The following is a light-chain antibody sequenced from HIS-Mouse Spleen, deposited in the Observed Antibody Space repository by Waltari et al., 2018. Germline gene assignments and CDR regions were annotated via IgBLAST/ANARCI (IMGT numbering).Light chain of an antibody. Sequence: QSALTQPASVSGSPGQSITISCTGTSSDVGGYNYVPWYQQHPGKAPKLKIYDVSNRACWISNRDSGSKSGNTASLTIAGLQAEDEADDYCSSYTSSSTVVFGGGTKLTVL. J-gene: IGLJ2*01. CDR3: SSYTSSSTVV. CDR1: SSDVGGYNY. V-gene: IGLV2-14*03. CDR2: DVS.